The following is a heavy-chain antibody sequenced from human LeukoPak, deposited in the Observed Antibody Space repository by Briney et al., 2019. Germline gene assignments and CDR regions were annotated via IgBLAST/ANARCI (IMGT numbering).Heavy chain of an antibody. CDR1: GFAFNSYA. CDR2: ISGGGVNT. Sequence: GGSLRLSCAASGFAFNSYAMTWVRQAPGKGLEWVSAISGGGVNTYYADSVKGRFTISRDNSKNMLYLQMNSLRAEDTAVYYCAKTLGYSGYFSPWGQGTLVTVSS. D-gene: IGHD3-22*01. CDR3: AKTLGYSGYFSP. V-gene: IGHV3-23*01. J-gene: IGHJ5*02.